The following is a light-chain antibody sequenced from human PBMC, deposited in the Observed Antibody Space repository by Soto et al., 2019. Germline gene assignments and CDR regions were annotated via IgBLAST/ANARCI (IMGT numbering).Light chain of an antibody. J-gene: IGKJ1*01. CDR3: QHYNSYSEA. CDR1: QSVSSSY. V-gene: IGKV3-20*01. Sequence: IVLTQSPSTLSLSPGERATLSCRASQSVSSSYLAWYQQKPGQAPRLLIYGASSRATGIPDRFSGSGSGTEFTLTISSLQPDDFATYYCQHYNSYSEAFGQGTKVDIK. CDR2: GAS.